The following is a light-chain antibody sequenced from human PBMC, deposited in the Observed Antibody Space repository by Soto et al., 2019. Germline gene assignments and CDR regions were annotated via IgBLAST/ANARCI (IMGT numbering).Light chain of an antibody. Sequence: QSALTQPASVSGSPGQSITISCAGTSSDVGAYNYVSWYQQHPGKAPKLVIYEVGDRPSGVSNRFSGSKSGNMASLTISGLPAEDEADYYRSSYSSSTTQVFGGGTKLTGL. CDR3: SSYSSSTTQV. J-gene: IGLJ3*02. CDR1: SSDVGAYNY. CDR2: EVG. V-gene: IGLV2-14*01.